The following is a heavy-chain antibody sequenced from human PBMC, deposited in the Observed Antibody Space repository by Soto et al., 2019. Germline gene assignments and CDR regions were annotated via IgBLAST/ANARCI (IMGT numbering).Heavy chain of an antibody. D-gene: IGHD6-13*01. J-gene: IGHJ5*02. CDR2: IHYSWSA. Sequence: LSLTCTVSGGSISDYYWTWIRQSPGKGLEWIGYIHYSWSANYNPSLNSRVTMSVDRSKNQVSLTLRSVTAADTAVYYCARGLRRQQGGEWFDPWGKGRLVTVSS. V-gene: IGHV4-59*01. CDR1: GGSISDYY. CDR3: ARGLRRQQGGEWFDP.